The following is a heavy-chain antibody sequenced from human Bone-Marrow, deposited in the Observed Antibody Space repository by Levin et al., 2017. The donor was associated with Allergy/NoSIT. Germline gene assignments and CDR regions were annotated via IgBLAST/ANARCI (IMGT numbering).Heavy chain of an antibody. J-gene: IGHJ3*02. CDR1: GYTLTGYY. D-gene: IGHD7-27*01. V-gene: IGHV1-2*02. Sequence: GESLKISCKASGYTLTGYYIHWVRRASGPGLEWVGWINPDSGATNYAQKFEGRFTMTRDTSIRTAYMELTSPRSGETAVYYCAGANWETLGAFDIWGQGTMVIVSS. CDR3: AGANWETLGAFDI. CDR2: INPDSGAT.